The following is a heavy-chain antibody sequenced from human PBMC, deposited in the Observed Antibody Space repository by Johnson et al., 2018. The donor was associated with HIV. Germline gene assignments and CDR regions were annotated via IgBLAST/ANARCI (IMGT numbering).Heavy chain of an antibody. CDR1: GFTFSSYA. J-gene: IGHJ3*02. D-gene: IGHD2-8*02. CDR2: ISSTGTTI. Sequence: VQLVESGGGLVQPGGSLRLSCAASGFTFSSYAMSWVRQAPGKGLDWVSYISSTGTTIYYADSVKGRFTISRDNSKSTLYLQMNSLRAEDTAVYYCARVRTGRENAFDIWGQGTMVTVSS. CDR3: ARVRTGRENAFDI. V-gene: IGHV3-48*01.